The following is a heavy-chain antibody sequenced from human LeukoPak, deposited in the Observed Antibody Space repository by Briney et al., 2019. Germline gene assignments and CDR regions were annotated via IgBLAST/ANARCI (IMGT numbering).Heavy chain of an antibody. CDR1: GFTFSNYG. D-gene: IGHD1-26*01. CDR3: ARGLVSRHGADY. CDR2: ISSSEGKT. V-gene: IGHV3-64*01. J-gene: IGHJ4*02. Sequence: GGSLRLSCVASGFTFSNYGMHWVRQTPGKGLEYVSAISSSEGKTYYANSVEGRFTISRDNSKNTVYLQMGSLRADDMAVYYCARGLVSRHGADYWGQGTLVTVSS.